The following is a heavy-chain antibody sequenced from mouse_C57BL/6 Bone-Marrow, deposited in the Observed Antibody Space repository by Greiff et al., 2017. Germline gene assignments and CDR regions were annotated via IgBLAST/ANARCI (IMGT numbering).Heavy chain of an antibody. V-gene: IGHV1-9*01. Sequence: VKVVESGAELMKPGASVKLSCKATGYTFTGYWIEWVKQRPGHGLEWIGEILPGSGSTNYNEKFKGKATFTADTSSNTAYMQLSSLTTEDSAIYYCARWGIGYGSSYGFAYWGQGTLVTGAA. CDR1: GYTFTGYW. J-gene: IGHJ3*01. CDR2: ILPGSGST. CDR3: ARWGIGYGSSYGFAY. D-gene: IGHD1-1*01.